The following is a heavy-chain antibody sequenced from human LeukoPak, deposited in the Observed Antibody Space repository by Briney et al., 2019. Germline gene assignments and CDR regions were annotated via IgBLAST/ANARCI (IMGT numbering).Heavy chain of an antibody. CDR3: ARGVGRGYSYGYVSSYYFDY. Sequence: SETLSLTCAVYGGSFSGYYWSWIRQPPGKGLEWIGEINHSGSTNYNPSLKSRVTISVDTSKNQFSLRLSSVTAADTAVYYCARGVGRGYSYGYVSSYYFDYWGQGTLVTVSS. J-gene: IGHJ4*02. CDR1: GGSFSGYY. CDR2: INHSGST. D-gene: IGHD5-18*01. V-gene: IGHV4-34*01.